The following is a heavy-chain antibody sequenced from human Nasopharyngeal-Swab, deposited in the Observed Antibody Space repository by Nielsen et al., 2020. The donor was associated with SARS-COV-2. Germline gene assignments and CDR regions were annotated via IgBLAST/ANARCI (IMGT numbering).Heavy chain of an antibody. V-gene: IGHV1-46*01. J-gene: IGHJ6*02. CDR2: INPSGGST. CDR1: GYTFTSYY. D-gene: IGHD2-15*01. Sequence: ASVKVSCKASGYTFTSYYMHWVRQAPGQGLEWMGIINPSGGSTSYAQKFQGRVTMTEDTSTDTAYMELSSLRSEDTAVYYCATATVVAATTTSINLHYYYYGMDVWGQGTTVTVSS. CDR3: ATATVVAATTTSINLHYYYYGMDV.